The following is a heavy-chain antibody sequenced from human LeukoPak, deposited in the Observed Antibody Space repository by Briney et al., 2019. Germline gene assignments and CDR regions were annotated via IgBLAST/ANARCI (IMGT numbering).Heavy chain of an antibody. Sequence: SCKASGGTFSSYAMSWVRQAPGKGLEWVSAISGSGGSTYYADSVKGRFTISRDNSKNTLYLQMNSLRAEDTAVYYCAKDSSGWFSNWFDPWGQGTLVTVSS. CDR1: GGTFSSYA. V-gene: IGHV3-23*01. D-gene: IGHD6-19*01. J-gene: IGHJ5*02. CDR3: AKDSSGWFSNWFDP. CDR2: ISGSGGST.